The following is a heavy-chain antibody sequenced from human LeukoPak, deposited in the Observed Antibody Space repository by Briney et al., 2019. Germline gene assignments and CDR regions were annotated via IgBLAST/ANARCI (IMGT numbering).Heavy chain of an antibody. CDR3: ARAGSGTGFDY. Sequence: SETLSLTCAVSVGSINNYYWNWIRQPAGKGLEWIGRIFSSGSTSYNSSLKSRVTMSVDTSKNQFSLTLSSVTAADTAAYYCARAGSGTGFDYWGQGTLVTVSS. CDR2: IFSSGST. D-gene: IGHD6-13*01. CDR1: VGSINNYY. V-gene: IGHV4-4*07. J-gene: IGHJ4*02.